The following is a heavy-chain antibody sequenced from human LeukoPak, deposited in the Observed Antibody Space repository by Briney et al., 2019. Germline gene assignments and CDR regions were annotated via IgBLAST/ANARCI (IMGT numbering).Heavy chain of an antibody. V-gene: IGHV1-8*01. CDR2: MNPNSGNT. CDR1: GYTFTSYD. CDR3: ARGGRDYYYYYGMDV. J-gene: IGHJ6*02. Sequence: ASVKVSCKASGYTFTSYDINWVRRATGQGLEWMGWMNPNSGNTGYAQKFQGRVTMTRNTSISTAYMELSSLRSEDTAVYYCARGGRDYYYYYGMDVWGQGTTVTASS.